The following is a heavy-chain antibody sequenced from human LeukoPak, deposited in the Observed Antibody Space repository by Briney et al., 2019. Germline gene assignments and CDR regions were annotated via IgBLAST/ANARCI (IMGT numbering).Heavy chain of an antibody. D-gene: IGHD1-26*01. V-gene: IGHV4-34*01. CDR1: GGSFSGYY. CDR3: ARGRFVYGSYRSRDAFDI. J-gene: IGHJ3*02. Sequence: SETLSLTCAVYGGSFSGYYWSWIRQPPGKSLEEMGDINHSGYTNYNPSLKSRVTISVDTSKNQFSLKLSSVTAADTAVYYCARGRFVYGSYRSRDAFDIWGQGTMVTVSS. CDR2: INHSGYT.